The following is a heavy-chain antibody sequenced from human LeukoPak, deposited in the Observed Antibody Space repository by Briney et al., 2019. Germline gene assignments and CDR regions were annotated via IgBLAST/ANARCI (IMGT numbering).Heavy chain of an antibody. CDR2: IYYSGST. J-gene: IGHJ4*02. V-gene: IGHV4-30-4*01. Sequence: SETLSHTCTVSGGSISSGDYYWSWIRQPPGKGLEWIGYIYYSGSTYYNPSLKSRVTISVDTSENQFSLKLSSVTAADTAVYYCARAREKAYYDFWSGYPTNYYFDYWGQGTLVTVSS. D-gene: IGHD3-3*01. CDR1: GGSISSGDYY. CDR3: ARAREKAYYDFWSGYPTNYYFDY.